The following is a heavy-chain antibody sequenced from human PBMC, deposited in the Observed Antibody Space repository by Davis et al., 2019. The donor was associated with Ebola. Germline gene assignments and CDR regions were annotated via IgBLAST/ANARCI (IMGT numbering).Heavy chain of an antibody. CDR1: GYSFTSYW. J-gene: IGHJ4*02. CDR3: ARRPIYYYDSSGYLDY. V-gene: IGHV5-51*01. D-gene: IGHD3-22*01. Sequence: GESLKLSCKGSGYSFTSYWIGWVRQMPGKGLEWMGIIYPGDSDTRYSPSFQGQVTISADKSISTAYLQWSSLKASDTAMYYCARRPIYYYDSSGYLDYWGRGTLVTVSS. CDR2: IYPGDSDT.